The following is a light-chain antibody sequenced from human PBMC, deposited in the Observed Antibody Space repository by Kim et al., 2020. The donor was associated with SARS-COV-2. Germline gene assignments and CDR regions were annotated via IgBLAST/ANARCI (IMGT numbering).Light chain of an antibody. J-gene: IGLJ1*01. V-gene: IGLV3-21*04. CDR1: NIGSKS. Sequence: SYELTQPPSVSVGPGKTARITCGGDNIGSKSVHWYQQKPGQAPVVVIYYDTDRPSGIPERFSGSNSGNTATLTISRVEAGDEADYYCQVWDSSSDLYVFGTGTKVTVL. CDR3: QVWDSSSDLYV. CDR2: YDT.